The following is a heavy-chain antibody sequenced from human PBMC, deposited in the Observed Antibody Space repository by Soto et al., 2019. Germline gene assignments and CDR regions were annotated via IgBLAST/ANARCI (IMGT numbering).Heavy chain of an antibody. D-gene: IGHD1-26*01. CDR1: GYSISSSNW. CDR2: IYYSGTT. Sequence: QVQLQESGPGLVKPSDTLSLTCAVSGYSISSSNWWGWIRQPPGKGLEWIGYIYYSGTTYYNPSLKSRVTMSVDTSKNQLSLQLTSVTAVDTAVYYCARREIEGPIDCWGQGTLVTVSS. CDR3: ARREIEGPIDC. V-gene: IGHV4-28*01. J-gene: IGHJ4*02.